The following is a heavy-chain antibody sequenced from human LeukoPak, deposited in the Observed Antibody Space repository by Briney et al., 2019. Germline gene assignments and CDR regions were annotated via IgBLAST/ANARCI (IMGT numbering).Heavy chain of an antibody. J-gene: IGHJ4*02. V-gene: IGHV1-2*02. CDR3: ARGAEDYGDYDPPNY. CDR2: INPNSGGT. CDR1: VYTFTGYY. Sequence: ASVKVSCKASVYTFTGYYMHWVRQAPGQGLEWMGWINPNSGGTNYAQKFQGRVTMTRDTSISTAYMELSRLRSGDTAVYYCARGAEDYGDYDPPNYWGQGTLVTVSS. D-gene: IGHD4-17*01.